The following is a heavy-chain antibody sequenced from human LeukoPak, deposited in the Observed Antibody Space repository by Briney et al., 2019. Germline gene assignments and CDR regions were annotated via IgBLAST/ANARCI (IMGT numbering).Heavy chain of an antibody. V-gene: IGHV4-30-2*05. J-gene: IGHJ4*02. CDR1: GGSISSGSYS. CDR2: IYHSGST. CDR3: ARSTVRGVTFDY. Sequence: SQTLSLTCAVSGGSISSGSYSWSWIRQPPGKGLEWIGYIYHSGSTYYNPSLKSRVTISVDTSKNQFSLKLSSVTAADTAVYYCARSTVRGVTFDYWGQGTLVTVSS. D-gene: IGHD3-10*01.